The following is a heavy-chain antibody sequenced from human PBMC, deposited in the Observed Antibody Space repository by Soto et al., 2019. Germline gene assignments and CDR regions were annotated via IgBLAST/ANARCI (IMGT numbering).Heavy chain of an antibody. CDR2: IYHSGST. J-gene: IGHJ6*02. CDR1: GGSISSSNW. Sequence: PSETLSLTCAVSGGSISSSNWWSWVRQPPGKGLEWIGEIYHSGSTNYNPSLKSRVTISVDKSKNQFSLKLSSVTAADTAVYYCARLRGGYDSSVYYYNYYYGMDVWGQGTTVTVPS. CDR3: ARLRGGYDSSVYYYNYYYGMDV. V-gene: IGHV4-4*02. D-gene: IGHD3-22*01.